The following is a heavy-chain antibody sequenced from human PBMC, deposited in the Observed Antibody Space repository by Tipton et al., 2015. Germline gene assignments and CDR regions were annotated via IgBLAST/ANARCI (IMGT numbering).Heavy chain of an antibody. J-gene: IGHJ4*02. CDR3: VRSSGHPGYGAFAS. CDR2: ICSSGNA. CDR1: GYSLSTGHC. D-gene: IGHD5-12*01. V-gene: IGHV4-38-2*02. Sequence: TLSLTCNVSGYSLSTGHCWGWVRLPPWKGLEWVANICSSGNAYYNPSLKSRVTMSADASKTHFSLEVNSVTAADTAVYHCVRSSGHPGYGAFASWGQRVLV.